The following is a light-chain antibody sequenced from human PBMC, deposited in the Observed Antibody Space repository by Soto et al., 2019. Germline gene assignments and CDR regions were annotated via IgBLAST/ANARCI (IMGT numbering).Light chain of an antibody. J-gene: IGKJ4*01. CDR1: QSISNY. V-gene: IGKV1-39*01. CDR3: QQSYGTPLT. CDR2: AAS. Sequence: DMEMTQSPSSLSASVGDRVTITCRASQSISNYLKWYQHKPGKVPKLLIYAASSLQSGVPTRFSGSGSVTDFTLTINSLQPEDFATYYCQQSYGTPLTFGGGTKIEIK.